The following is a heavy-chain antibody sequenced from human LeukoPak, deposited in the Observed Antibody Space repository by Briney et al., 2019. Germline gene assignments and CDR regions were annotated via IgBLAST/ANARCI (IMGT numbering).Heavy chain of an antibody. D-gene: IGHD5-24*01. CDR2: IYYSGST. CDR1: GYSISSGYY. Sequence: SETLSLTCAVSGYSISSGYYWSWIRQPPGKGLEWIGYIYYSGSTNYNPSLKSRVTISVDTSKNQFSLKLSSVTAADTAVYYCARGHRDGYNRMDYWGQGTLVTVSS. V-gene: IGHV4-61*01. J-gene: IGHJ4*02. CDR3: ARGHRDGYNRMDY.